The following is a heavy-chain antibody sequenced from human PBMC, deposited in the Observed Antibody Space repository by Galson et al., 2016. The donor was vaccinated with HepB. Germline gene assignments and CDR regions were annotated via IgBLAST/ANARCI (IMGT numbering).Heavy chain of an antibody. CDR1: GFSLGNYW. CDR2: IKKDVIEI. CDR3: TREFDL. Sequence: SLRLSCAASGFSLGNYWMNWARQAPGKGLEWLANIKKDVIEINYVDSVKGRFTISRDNAKNSLFLQMNTLRVEDTAVYYCTREFDLGGRRTQVTVSS. V-gene: IGHV3-7*04. J-gene: IGHJ2*01.